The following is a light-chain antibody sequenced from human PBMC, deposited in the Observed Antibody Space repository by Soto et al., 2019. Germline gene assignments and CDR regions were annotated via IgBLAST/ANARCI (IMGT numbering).Light chain of an antibody. CDR2: AAS. V-gene: IGKV1-9*01. CDR3: KTHNSYPLT. J-gene: IGKJ4*01. Sequence: IQFTQSPSSRSASVGASVTITCRASQAISSYLAWYQQKPGKAPNILIYAASTLQSGVPSRFSGSGSGTDFTLTISSLKHEDFATYFCKTHNSYPLTVGGGTKVEIK. CDR1: QAISSY.